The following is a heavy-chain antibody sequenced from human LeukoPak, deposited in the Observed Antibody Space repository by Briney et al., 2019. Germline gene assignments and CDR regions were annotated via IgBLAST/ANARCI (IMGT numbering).Heavy chain of an antibody. J-gene: IGHJ4*02. Sequence: GESLKISCKGSGYSFTSYWIGWVRQMPGKGLEWMGIIYPGDSDTRYSPSFQGQVTISADKSISTAYLQWSSLKASDTAMYYCARLMRYSSAWYVADYWGQGTLVTVSS. CDR1: GYSFTSYW. V-gene: IGHV5-51*01. D-gene: IGHD6-19*01. CDR2: IYPGDSDT. CDR3: ARLMRYSSAWYVADY.